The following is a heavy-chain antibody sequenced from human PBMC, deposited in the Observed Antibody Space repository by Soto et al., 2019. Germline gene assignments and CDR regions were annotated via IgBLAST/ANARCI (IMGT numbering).Heavy chain of an antibody. D-gene: IGHD6-6*01. CDR3: ASGREVPSSSKGYYYYGMDV. CDR1: GYSFTSYW. V-gene: IGHV5-10-1*01. J-gene: IGHJ6*02. CDR2: IDPSDSYT. Sequence: PGESLKISCKGSGYSFTSYWISWVRQMPGKGLEWMGRIDPSDSYTNYSPSFQGHVTISADKSISTAYLQWSSLKASDTAMYYCASGREVPSSSKGYYYYGMDVWGQGTTVTVSS.